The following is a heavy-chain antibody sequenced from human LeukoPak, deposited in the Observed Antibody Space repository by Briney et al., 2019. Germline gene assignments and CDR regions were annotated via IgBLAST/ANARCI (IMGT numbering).Heavy chain of an antibody. CDR2: ISSSSSTI. J-gene: IGHJ6*02. V-gene: IGHV3-11*01. D-gene: IGHD5-12*01. CDR3: ARDPGGYEQARYYYYGMDV. CDR1: GFTFSDYY. Sequence: GGALRLSCAASGFTFSDYYMSWIRPAPGKGLEWVSYISSSSSTIYYADSVKGRFTISRDNAKNSLYLKMNSLRAEDTAVYYCARDPGGYEQARYYYYGMDVWGQGTTVTVSS.